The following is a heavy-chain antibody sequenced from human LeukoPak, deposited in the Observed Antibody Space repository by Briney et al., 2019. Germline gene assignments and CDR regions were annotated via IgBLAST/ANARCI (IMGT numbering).Heavy chain of an antibody. CDR1: GFTFSSNW. D-gene: IGHD1-26*01. CDR2: INEDGSTT. Sequence: GGSLRLSCAASGFTFSSNWMHWVRQAPGKGLVWVSRINEDGSTTNYADSVKGRSTIFRDNAKNTLYLQMNRLRAEDTAVYYCVRDLGGRSGHWGQGTLVTVSS. V-gene: IGHV3-74*01. CDR3: VRDLGGRSGH. J-gene: IGHJ4*02.